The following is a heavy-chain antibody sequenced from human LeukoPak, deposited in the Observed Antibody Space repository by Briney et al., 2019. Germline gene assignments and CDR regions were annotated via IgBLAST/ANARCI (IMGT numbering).Heavy chain of an antibody. Sequence: GGSLRLSCAASGFTFSSYGMSWVRQARGKGLEWVSAISGSGGSTYYADSVKGRFTISRDNSKNTLYLQMNSLRAEDTAVYYCAKALGYSSSSSRYFDYWGQGTLVTVSS. J-gene: IGHJ4*02. D-gene: IGHD6-6*01. CDR2: ISGSGGST. CDR1: GFTFSSYG. CDR3: AKALGYSSSSSRYFDY. V-gene: IGHV3-23*01.